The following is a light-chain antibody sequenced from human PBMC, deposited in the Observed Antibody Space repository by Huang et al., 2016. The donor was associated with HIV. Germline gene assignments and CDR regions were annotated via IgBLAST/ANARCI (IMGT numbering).Light chain of an antibody. J-gene: IGKJ2*01. Sequence: EIVMTQSPATLSVSPGERATLSCRASQRVSSNLAWYQQKPGKAPRLLIYAASTRATGIPARFSGSGSGTEFTLTISSLQSEDFAVYYCQQYNNWPPLAFGQGTKLEIK. CDR3: QQYNNWPPLA. CDR2: AAS. CDR1: QRVSSN. V-gene: IGKV3-15*01.